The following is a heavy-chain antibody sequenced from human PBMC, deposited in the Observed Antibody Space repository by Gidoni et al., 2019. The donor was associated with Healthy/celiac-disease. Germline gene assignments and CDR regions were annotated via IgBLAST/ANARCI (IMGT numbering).Heavy chain of an antibody. CDR1: GFTFSSYA. V-gene: IGHV3-23*04. J-gene: IGHJ4*02. D-gene: IGHD6-13*01. Sequence: EVQLVESGGGLVQPGGSLRLSCAASGFTFSSYAMSWVRQAPGQGLEWVSAISGSGGRTYYADSVKGRFTISRDNSKNTLYLQMNSLRAEDTAVYYCARSLPNRIAPPDYWGQGTLVTVSS. CDR2: ISGSGGRT. CDR3: ARSLPNRIAPPDY.